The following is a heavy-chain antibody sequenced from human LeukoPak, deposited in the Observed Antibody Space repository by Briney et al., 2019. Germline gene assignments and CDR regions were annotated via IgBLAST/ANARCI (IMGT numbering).Heavy chain of an antibody. J-gene: IGHJ4*02. CDR3: AKSSPPPLRY. CDR1: GFTFSDYY. Sequence: GGSLRLSCAASGFTFSDYYMSWIRQAPGKGLEWVSYISSSGSTIYYADSVKGRFTISRDNSKNTLYLQMNSLRAEDTAVYYCAKSSPPPLRYWGQGTLVTVSS. CDR2: ISSSGSTI. V-gene: IGHV3-11*01.